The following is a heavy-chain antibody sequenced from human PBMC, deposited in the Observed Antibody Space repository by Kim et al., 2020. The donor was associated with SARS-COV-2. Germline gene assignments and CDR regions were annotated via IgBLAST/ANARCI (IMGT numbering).Heavy chain of an antibody. V-gene: IGHV3-30*03. J-gene: IGHJ6*01. CDR3: AREQDLVLWSGYSYYYYGMDV. D-gene: IGHD3-3*01. Sequence: GGSLRLSCAASGFTFSSYGMHWVRQAPGKGLEWVAVISYDGSNKYYADSVKGRFTISRDNSKNTLYLQMNSLRAEDTAVYYCAREQDLVLWSGYSYYYYGMDVWGQGPTHSLSS. CDR2: ISYDGSNK. CDR1: GFTFSSYG.